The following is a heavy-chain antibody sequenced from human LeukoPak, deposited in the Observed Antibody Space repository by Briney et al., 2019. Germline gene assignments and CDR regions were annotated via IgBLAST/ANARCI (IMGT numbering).Heavy chain of an antibody. J-gene: IGHJ5*02. CDR2: INPNSGGT. V-gene: IGHV1-2*02. CDR1: GDTFTGYY. CDR3: ARDWGGLMDP. D-gene: IGHD3-16*01. Sequence: GASVKVSCKTSGDTFTGYYIHWVRQAPGQGLEWMGWINPNSGGTNYAQKFQGRVTMTRDTSISTAYMELSRLRVDDTAVYYCARDWGGLMDPWGQGTLVTVSS.